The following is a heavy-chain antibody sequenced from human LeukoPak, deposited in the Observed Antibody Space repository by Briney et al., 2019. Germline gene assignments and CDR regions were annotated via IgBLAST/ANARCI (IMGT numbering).Heavy chain of an antibody. Sequence: GGSLRLSCAASGYTFSSYGTHWVRQAPGKGLEWVAVISYDGRQKYYGDSVKGRFTISRDNPKNTLYLQMNSLRDDDTAVYYCAKSWSGGETYWGQGTLVTVSS. J-gene: IGHJ4*02. CDR2: ISYDGRQK. V-gene: IGHV3-30*18. D-gene: IGHD2-21*01. CDR3: AKSWSGGETY. CDR1: GYTFSSYG.